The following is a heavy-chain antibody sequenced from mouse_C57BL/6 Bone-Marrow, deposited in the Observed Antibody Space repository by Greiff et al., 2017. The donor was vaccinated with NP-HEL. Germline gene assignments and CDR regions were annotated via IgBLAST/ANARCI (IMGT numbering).Heavy chain of an antibody. Sequence: EVKLMESGGGLVKPGGSLKLSCAASGFTFSSYAMSWVRQTPEKRLEWVATISDGGSYTYYPDNVKGRFTISRDNAKNNLYLQMSHLKSEDTAMYYCARDDWPYFDYWGQGTTLTVSS. CDR2: ISDGGSYT. D-gene: IGHD2-13*01. V-gene: IGHV5-4*01. CDR1: GFTFSSYA. J-gene: IGHJ2*01. CDR3: ARDDWPYFDY.